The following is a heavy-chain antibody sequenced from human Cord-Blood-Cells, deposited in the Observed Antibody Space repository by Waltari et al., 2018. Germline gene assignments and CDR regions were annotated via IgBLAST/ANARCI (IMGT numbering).Heavy chain of an antibody. CDR3: TAHEAGY. D-gene: IGHD6-19*01. CDR2: IKRKTDGGTT. Sequence: EVQLVESGGGLVKPGGSLRLSCAASGFTFSNAWMSWVRQAPGKGLEWVGRIKRKTDGGTTDYAAPVKGRFTISRDDSKNTLYLQMNSLKPEDTAVYYCTAHEAGYWGQGTLVTVSS. CDR1: GFTFSNAW. V-gene: IGHV3-15*01. J-gene: IGHJ4*02.